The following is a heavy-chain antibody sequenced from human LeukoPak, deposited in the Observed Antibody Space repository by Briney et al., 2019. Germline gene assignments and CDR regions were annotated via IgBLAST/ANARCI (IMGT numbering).Heavy chain of an antibody. V-gene: IGHV3-7*01. CDR2: IKPDGSAT. CDR1: GFSFSNFW. CDR3: ARGAGSSS. J-gene: IGHJ5*02. D-gene: IGHD6-6*01. Sequence: GGSLRLSCAASGFSFSNFWMSWVRQAPGKGLEWVANIKPDGSATNYVGSVKGRFTISRDNAKNSLDLQMNSLRAEDTAVYYCARGAGSSSWGQGTLVTVSS.